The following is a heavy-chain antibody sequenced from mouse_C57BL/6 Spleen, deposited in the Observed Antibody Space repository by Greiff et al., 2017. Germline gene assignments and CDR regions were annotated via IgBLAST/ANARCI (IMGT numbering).Heavy chain of an antibody. V-gene: IGHV5-9*01. CDR1: GFTFSSYT. Sequence: EVMLVESGGGLVKPGGSLKLSCAASGFTFSSYTMSWVRQTPEKRLEWVATISGGGGNTYYPDSVKGRFTISKDNAKNTLDLQMSSLRSEDSSLYDSARVPFAAYYIDYWGQGTALTVSS. J-gene: IGHJ2*01. CDR3: ARVPFAAYYIDY. CDR2: ISGGGGNT.